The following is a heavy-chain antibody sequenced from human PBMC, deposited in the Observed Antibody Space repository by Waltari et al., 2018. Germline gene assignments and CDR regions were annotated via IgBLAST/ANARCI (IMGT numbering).Heavy chain of an antibody. CDR2: IKQDGSER. D-gene: IGHD3-16*01. CDR3: ATWRSLIAPFMGGVFEI. Sequence: EVLLVESGGGLVQPGGSLRLSCAASGFTFSCSWMPWFRQAPGKGLEWVANIKQDGSERYYMDSVRGRFTISRDNAKNSLSLQMNSLRAEDTAVYYCATWRSLIAPFMGGVFEIWGHGTMVTVSS. J-gene: IGHJ3*02. V-gene: IGHV3-7*01. CDR1: GFTFSCSW.